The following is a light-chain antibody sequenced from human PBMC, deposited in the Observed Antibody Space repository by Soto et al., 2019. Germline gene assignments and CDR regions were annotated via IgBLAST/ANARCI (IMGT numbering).Light chain of an antibody. Sequence: DVVMTQSPLSLPVTLGQPASISCRSSQSPLYRDGNTYLSWFQQRPGQSPRRLIYKVSNRDSGVPDRFSGSGSGTDVTLKISRVEAEDVGVYYCMQGTHWPWTFGQGTKVDIK. J-gene: IGKJ1*01. CDR3: MQGTHWPWT. CDR2: KVS. CDR1: QSPLYRDGNTY. V-gene: IGKV2-30*01.